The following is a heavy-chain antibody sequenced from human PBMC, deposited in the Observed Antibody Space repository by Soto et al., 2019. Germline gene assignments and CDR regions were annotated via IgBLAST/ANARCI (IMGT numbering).Heavy chain of an antibody. Sequence: EVQLLESGGDLVQPGGSLRLSCAASGFTFSNFAMSWVRQAPGRGLEWVSGISASGRDIHYADSVKDRFTVSRDNSKNTQYLQMNSLRAEDTAIYYCAKGNTSGWYYFDYWGQGALATVSS. CDR2: ISASGRDI. D-gene: IGHD6-19*01. V-gene: IGHV3-23*01. CDR1: GFTFSNFA. CDR3: AKGNTSGWYYFDY. J-gene: IGHJ4*02.